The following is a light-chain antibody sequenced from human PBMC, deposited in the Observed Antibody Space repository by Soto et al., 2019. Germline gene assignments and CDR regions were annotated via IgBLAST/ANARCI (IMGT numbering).Light chain of an antibody. CDR1: QTVSNNY. V-gene: IGKV3-20*01. CDR3: QQYSSSPPYT. J-gene: IGKJ2*01. CDR2: GSS. Sequence: EVVLTQSPGTLSLSPGERATLSCRASQTVSNNYLAWYQHKPGQSPKLLIFGSSDRATGIPDRFSGSASGTDFTLTISRLEPEDFAVYYCQQYSSSPPYTFGQGTKLEIK.